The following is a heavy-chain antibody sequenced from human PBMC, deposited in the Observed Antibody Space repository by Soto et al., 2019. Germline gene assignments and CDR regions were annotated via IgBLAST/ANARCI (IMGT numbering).Heavy chain of an antibody. D-gene: IGHD6-13*01. CDR1: GFTFSSYA. V-gene: IGHV3-23*01. Sequence: EVQLLESGGGLVQPGGSLRLSCAASGFTFSSYAMSWVRQAPGKGLEWVSAISGSGGSTYYADSVKGRFTISRDNSKNTRYLQMNSLRAEDTAVYYCANHIAAAGTDYGMDVWGQGTTVTVSS. J-gene: IGHJ6*02. CDR3: ANHIAAAGTDYGMDV. CDR2: ISGSGGST.